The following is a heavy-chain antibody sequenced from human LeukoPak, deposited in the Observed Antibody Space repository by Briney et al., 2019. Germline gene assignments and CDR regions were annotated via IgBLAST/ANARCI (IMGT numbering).Heavy chain of an antibody. V-gene: IGHV3-21*01. J-gene: IGHJ4*02. Sequence: GGSLRLSCAASGFTFSSYAMSWVRQAPGKGLEWVSSISSSSSYIYYADSVKGRFTISRDNAKNSLYLQMNSLRAEDTAVYYCARDEEPLGDYWGQGTLVTVSS. CDR3: ARDEEPLGDY. D-gene: IGHD1-26*01. CDR1: GFTFSSYA. CDR2: ISSSSSYI.